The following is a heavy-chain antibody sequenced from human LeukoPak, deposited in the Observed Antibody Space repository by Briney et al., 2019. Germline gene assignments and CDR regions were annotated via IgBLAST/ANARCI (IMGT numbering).Heavy chain of an antibody. J-gene: IGHJ4*02. CDR2: IKQDGSEK. CDR3: ARDWRYGDEFFDY. Sequence: GGSLRLSCAASGFTFSSYWMSWVRQAPGKGLEWVANIKQDGSEKYYVDSVKGRFTISRDNAKNSLYLQMNSLRAEDTAVYYCARDWRYGDEFFDYWGQGTLVTVSS. D-gene: IGHD4-17*01. V-gene: IGHV3-7*01. CDR1: GFTFSSYW.